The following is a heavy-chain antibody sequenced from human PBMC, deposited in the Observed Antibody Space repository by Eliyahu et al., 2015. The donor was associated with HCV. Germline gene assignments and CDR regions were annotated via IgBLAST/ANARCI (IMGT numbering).Heavy chain of an antibody. V-gene: IGHV1-46*01. Sequence: QVQLVQSGAEVKKPGASVKVSCKASGYTFTSYYMHWVRQAPGQGLEWMGIINPSGGSTSYAQKFQGRVTMTRDTSTSTVYMELSSLRSEDTAVYYCARETLGLVEFYYYGMDVWGQGTTVTVSS. CDR1: GYTFTSYY. CDR3: ARETLGLVEFYYYGMDV. J-gene: IGHJ6*02. D-gene: IGHD6-19*01. CDR2: INPSGGST.